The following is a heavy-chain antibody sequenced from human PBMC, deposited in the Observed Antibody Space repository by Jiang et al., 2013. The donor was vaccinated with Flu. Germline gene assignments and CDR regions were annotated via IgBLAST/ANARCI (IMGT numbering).Heavy chain of an antibody. CDR1: GFTFSSYA. D-gene: IGHD2-21*01. Sequence: VQLLESGGGVVQPGRSLRLSCAASGFTFSSYAMHWVRQAPGKGLEWVAVISYDGSNKYYADSVKGRFTISRDNSKNTLYLQMNSLRAEDTAVYYCARGQREGGVPFHYYGMDVWGQGTTVTVSS. V-gene: IGHV3-30*04. J-gene: IGHJ6*02. CDR3: ARGQREGGVPFHYYGMDV. CDR2: ISYDGSNK.